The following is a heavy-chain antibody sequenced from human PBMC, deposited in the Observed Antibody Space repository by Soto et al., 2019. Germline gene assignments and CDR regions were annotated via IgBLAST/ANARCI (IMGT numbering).Heavy chain of an antibody. Sequence: PGGSLRLSCAASGFTFSSYGMHWVRQAPGKGLEWVAVISYDGSNKYYADSVKGRFTISRDNSKNTLYLQMNSLRAEDTAVYYCAKDREGYYDSSGYYYPLYYFDYWGQGTLVTSPQ. CDR1: GFTFSSYG. CDR2: ISYDGSNK. CDR3: AKDREGYYDSSGYYYPLYYFDY. J-gene: IGHJ4*02. D-gene: IGHD3-22*01. V-gene: IGHV3-30*18.